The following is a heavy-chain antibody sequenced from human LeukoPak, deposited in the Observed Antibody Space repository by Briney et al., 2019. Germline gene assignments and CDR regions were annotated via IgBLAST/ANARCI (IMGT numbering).Heavy chain of an antibody. J-gene: IGHJ4*02. D-gene: IGHD3-10*02. CDR3: TTETPLFGELFIVFDY. CDR2: IKSKTDGGTT. CDR1: GFTFSNAW. Sequence: GGSLRLSCAASGFTFSNAWMSWVRQAPGKGLEWVGRIKSKTDGGTTDYAAPVKGRFTISRDDSKNTLYLQMNSLKTEDTAVYYCTTETPLFGELFIVFDYWGQGTLVTVSS. V-gene: IGHV3-15*01.